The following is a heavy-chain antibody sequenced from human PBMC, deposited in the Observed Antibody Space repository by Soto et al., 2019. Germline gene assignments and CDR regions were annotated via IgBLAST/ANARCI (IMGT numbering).Heavy chain of an antibody. CDR3: ARFHSSGYYYPFDY. CDR1: GFTFSSYS. Sequence: GGSLRLSCAASGFTFSSYSMNWVRQAPGKGLEWVSSISSSSSYIYYADPVKGRFTISRDNAKNSLYLQMNSLRAEDTAVYYCARFHSSGYYYPFDYWGQGTLVTVSS. CDR2: ISSSSSYI. J-gene: IGHJ4*02. D-gene: IGHD3-22*01. V-gene: IGHV3-21*01.